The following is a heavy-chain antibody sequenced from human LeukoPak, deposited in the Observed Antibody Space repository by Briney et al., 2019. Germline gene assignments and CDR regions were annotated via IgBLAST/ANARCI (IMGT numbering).Heavy chain of an antibody. J-gene: IGHJ3*01. D-gene: IGHD1-26*01. CDR2: IYYSGST. CDR1: GGSISSGGYY. V-gene: IGHV4-31*03. CDR3: AKVRRGGTFNDGFDL. Sequence: SQTLSLTCTVSGGSISSGGYYWSWIRQHPGKGLEWIGYIYYSGSTYYNPSLKSRVTISVDTSKNQFSLKLSSVTAADTAVYHCAKVRRGGTFNDGFDLWGQGTMVTVSS.